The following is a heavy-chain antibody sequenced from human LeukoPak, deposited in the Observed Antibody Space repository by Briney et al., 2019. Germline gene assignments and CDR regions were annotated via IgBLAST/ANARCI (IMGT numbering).Heavy chain of an antibody. V-gene: IGHV4-61*02. CDR2: IYTSGST. CDR3: ARFGPNSSSWRWTRYYYMDV. Sequence: SETLSLTCTVSGGSISSGSYYWSWIRQPAGKGLEWIGRIYTSGSTNYNPSLKSRVTISVDTSKNQFSLKLSSVTAADTAVYYCARFGPNSSSWRWTRYYYMDVWGKGTTVTVSS. D-gene: IGHD6-13*01. CDR1: GGSISSGSYY. J-gene: IGHJ6*03.